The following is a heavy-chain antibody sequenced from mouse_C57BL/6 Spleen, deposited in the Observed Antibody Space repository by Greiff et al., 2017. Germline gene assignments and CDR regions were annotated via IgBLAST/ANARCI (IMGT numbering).Heavy chain of an antibody. CDR2: IHPNSGST. CDR3: ARLLLYYYAMDY. V-gene: IGHV1-64*01. CDR1: GYTFTSYW. J-gene: IGHJ4*01. Sequence: VQLQQPGAELVKPGASVKLSCKASGYTFTSYWMHWVKQRPGQGLEWIGMIHPNSGSTNYNEKFKSKATLTVDKSSSTAYMQLSSLTSEDSAVSYCARLLLYYYAMDYWGQGTSVTVSS. D-gene: IGHD1-1*01.